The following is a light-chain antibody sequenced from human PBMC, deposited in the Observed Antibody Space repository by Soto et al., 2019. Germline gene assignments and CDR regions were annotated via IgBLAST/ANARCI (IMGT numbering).Light chain of an antibody. CDR2: KAS. CDR3: QHYNSYSEA. J-gene: IGKJ1*01. V-gene: IGKV1-5*03. Sequence: DVQLTQSPSFLSASVGDRVTITCRASQTISRWLARYQQKPGKAPKLLIYKASTLKSGVPSRFSGSGSGTEFTLTISSLQPDDFETYYCQHYNSYSEAFGQGTKVDIK. CDR1: QTISRW.